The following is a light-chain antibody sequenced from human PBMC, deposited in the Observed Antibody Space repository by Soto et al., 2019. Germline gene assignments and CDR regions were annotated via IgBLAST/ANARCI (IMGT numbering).Light chain of an antibody. CDR1: SSDVGGYNY. V-gene: IGLV2-14*01. J-gene: IGLJ1*01. CDR3: SSYTSSSTLYV. Sequence: QSVLTQPASVSGSPGQSITISCTGTSSDVGGYNYVSWYQQHPGNAPKLMIYEVSNRPSGVSNRFSGSKSGNTASLTISGLQAEDEADYYCSSYTSSSTLYVFGTGTKVTV. CDR2: EVS.